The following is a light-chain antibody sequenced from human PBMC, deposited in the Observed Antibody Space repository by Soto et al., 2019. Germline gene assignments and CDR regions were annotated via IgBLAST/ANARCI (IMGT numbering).Light chain of an antibody. V-gene: IGKV1-8*01. Sequence: AIRMTQSPSSFSASTGDRVTITCRASQGISSYLAWYQQKPGKAPKLLIYAASTLQSGVPSRFSGRGSGTDFTLTISRLEPEDFAVYYCQQYDSWTFGQGTKVEIK. CDR2: AAS. J-gene: IGKJ1*01. CDR3: QQYDSWT. CDR1: QGISSY.